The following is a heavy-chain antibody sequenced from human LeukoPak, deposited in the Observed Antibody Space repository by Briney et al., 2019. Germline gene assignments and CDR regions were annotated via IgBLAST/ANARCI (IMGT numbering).Heavy chain of an antibody. V-gene: IGHV1-69*06. CDR1: GYTFTSYG. Sequence: SVKVSCKASGYTFTSYGISWVRQAPGQGLEWMGGIIPIFGTANYAQKFQGRVTITADKFTSTAYMELSSLRSEDTAVYYCAGAGGLIDYWGQGTLVTVSS. CDR3: AGAGGLIDY. J-gene: IGHJ4*02. CDR2: IIPIFGTA. D-gene: IGHD4-23*01.